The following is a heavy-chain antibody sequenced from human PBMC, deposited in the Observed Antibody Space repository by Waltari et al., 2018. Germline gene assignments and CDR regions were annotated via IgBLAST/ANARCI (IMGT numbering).Heavy chain of an antibody. D-gene: IGHD2-21*02. Sequence: QVQLQESGPSLLKPSETLSLICTVSGGSISGFYWSWVRQPPGKGLDWIGYIYYTGSTNCNPSLKSRVTLSVDTSKNQFSLKRSSVTAADTAFYYCARGGGGDWEWFDPWGQGTLVTVSS. V-gene: IGHV4-59*01. CDR3: ARGGGGDWEWFDP. CDR1: GGSISGFY. CDR2: IYYTGST. J-gene: IGHJ5*02.